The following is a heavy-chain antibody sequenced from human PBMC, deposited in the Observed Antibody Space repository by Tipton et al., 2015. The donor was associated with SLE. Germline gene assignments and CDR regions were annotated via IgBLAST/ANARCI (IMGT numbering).Heavy chain of an antibody. CDR2: INHSGST. Sequence: TLSLTCAVYGGSFSDYYWSWIRQPPGKGLEWIGEINHSGSTNYNPSLKSRVTISVDTSKNQFSLKLSSVTAADTAVYYCARGRYSSGPFGYWGQGTLVTVSS. D-gene: IGHD6-19*01. CDR3: ARGRYSSGPFGY. CDR1: GGSFSDYY. J-gene: IGHJ4*02. V-gene: IGHV4-34*01.